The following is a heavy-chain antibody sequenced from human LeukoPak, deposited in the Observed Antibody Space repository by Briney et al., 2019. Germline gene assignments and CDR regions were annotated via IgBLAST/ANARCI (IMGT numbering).Heavy chain of an antibody. J-gene: IGHJ4*02. CDR2: IYPGDSET. D-gene: IGHD3-10*01. Sequence: GESLKISCKCSGYTFNTYWIGWVRQMPGKGLEWMGVIYPGDSETIYSPSFQGQVTISADKSITTAYLQWSSLKASDTAMYYCARSGVIRGFTRLFDYWGQGTLVTVSS. CDR1: GYTFNTYW. V-gene: IGHV5-51*01. CDR3: ARSGVIRGFTRLFDY.